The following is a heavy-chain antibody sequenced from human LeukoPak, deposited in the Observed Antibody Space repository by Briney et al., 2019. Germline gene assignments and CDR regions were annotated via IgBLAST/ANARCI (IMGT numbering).Heavy chain of an antibody. CDR3: AKGVKYSSSSDFDY. CDR1: GFTFSSYS. J-gene: IGHJ4*02. CDR2: ISSSSSYI. V-gene: IGHV3-21*01. Sequence: PGGSLRLSCAASGFTFSSYSMNWVRQAPGKGLEWVSSISSSSSYIYYADSVKGRFTISRDNAKNSLYLQMNSLRAEDTAVYYCAKGVKYSSSSDFDYWGQGTLVTVSS. D-gene: IGHD6-6*01.